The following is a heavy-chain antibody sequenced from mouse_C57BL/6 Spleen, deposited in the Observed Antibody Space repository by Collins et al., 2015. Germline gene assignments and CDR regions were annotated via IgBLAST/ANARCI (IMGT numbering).Heavy chain of an antibody. J-gene: IGHJ3*01. Sequence: KASGYTFTSYWMQWVKQRPGQGLEWIGEIDPSDSYTNYNQKFKGKATLTVDTSSSTAYMQLSSLTSEDSAVYYCARLYYYGSSPAWFAYWGQGTLVTVSA. D-gene: IGHD1-1*01. CDR3: ARLYYYGSSPAWFAY. V-gene: IGHV1-50*01. CDR1: GYTFTSYW. CDR2: IDPSDSYT.